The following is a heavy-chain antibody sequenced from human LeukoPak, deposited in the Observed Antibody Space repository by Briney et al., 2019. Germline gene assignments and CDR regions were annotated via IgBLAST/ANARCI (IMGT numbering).Heavy chain of an antibody. D-gene: IGHD2-2*01. J-gene: IGHJ6*03. CDR3: ARESDIVVPAVSHTGYYYYYMDV. CDR2: INTNTGNP. V-gene: IGHV7-4-1*02. Sequence: GASVKVSCKASGYTFTSYAMNWVRQAPGQGLEWMGWINTNTGNPTYAQGFTGRFVFSLDTSVSTAYLQISSLKAEDTAVYYCARESDIVVPAVSHTGYYYYYMDVWGKGTTVTVSS. CDR1: GYTFTSYA.